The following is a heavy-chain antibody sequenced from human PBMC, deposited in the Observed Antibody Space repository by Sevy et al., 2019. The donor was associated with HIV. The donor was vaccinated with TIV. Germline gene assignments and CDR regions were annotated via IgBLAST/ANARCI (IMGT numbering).Heavy chain of an antibody. V-gene: IGHV3-13*01. D-gene: IGHD5-18*01. Sequence: GGSLRLSCAASGFTFSSYDFHWVRLAAGEGLEWVSTIGTLFDTYYPDSVKGRFTISRDNAKNSFFLQMNNLRAGDTAIYYCTRGLRIHPPYPFDTWGQGTMVTVSS. J-gene: IGHJ3*02. CDR1: GFTFSSYD. CDR2: IGTLFDT. CDR3: TRGLRIHPPYPFDT.